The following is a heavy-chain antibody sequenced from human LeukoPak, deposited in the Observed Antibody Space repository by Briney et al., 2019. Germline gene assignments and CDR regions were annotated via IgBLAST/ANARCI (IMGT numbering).Heavy chain of an antibody. J-gene: IGHJ3*02. CDR1: GFSFRDYW. D-gene: IGHD3-10*01. V-gene: IGHV3-7*01. CDR3: VRDRSHWFGRKHYAFDI. CDR2: MSPDGSDK. Sequence: GGTLRLSCAASGFSFRDYWMSWVRQAPGKGLEWVADMSPDGSDKTYVDSVKGRLTISRDNDKQSLYLQMDSLTAEDTAVYYCVRDRSHWFGRKHYAFDIWGEGTLVTVSS.